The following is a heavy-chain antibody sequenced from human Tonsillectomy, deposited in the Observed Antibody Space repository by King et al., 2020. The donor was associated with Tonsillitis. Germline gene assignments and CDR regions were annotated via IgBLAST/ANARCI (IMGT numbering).Heavy chain of an antibody. Sequence: VQLVESGGGLVKPGGSLRLSCAASGFTFTDYYIDWIRQAPGKGLEWVSYISGSGDHTNYGDSVRGRFTISRDNGRNSVFLQMNSLRAADTAVYYCARAGVLADFWGQGTPVTVSS. V-gene: IGHV3-11*06. D-gene: IGHD2-15*01. CDR3: ARAGVLADF. CDR2: ISGSGDHT. J-gene: IGHJ4*02. CDR1: GFTFTDYY.